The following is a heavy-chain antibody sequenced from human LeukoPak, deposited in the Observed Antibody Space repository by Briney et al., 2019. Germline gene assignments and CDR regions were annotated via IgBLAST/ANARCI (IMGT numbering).Heavy chain of an antibody. V-gene: IGHV5-51*01. CDR2: IYTGDSES. J-gene: IGHJ4*02. Sequence: GESPKISCKGSGYTFSNYWIGWVRQMPGKGLEWMGIIYTGDSESRYSPSFQGQVIISADKSISTAYLQWNSLKASDTAVYYCARRAYSSGHKAYFDYWGQGTLVTVSS. D-gene: IGHD6-19*01. CDR3: ARRAYSSGHKAYFDY. CDR1: GYTFSNYW.